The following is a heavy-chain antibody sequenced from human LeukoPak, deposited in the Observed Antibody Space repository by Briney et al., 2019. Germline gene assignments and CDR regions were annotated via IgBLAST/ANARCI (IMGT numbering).Heavy chain of an antibody. CDR1: GYTFTSYA. CDR2: INAGNGNT. Sequence: ASVKVSCKASGYTFTSYAMHWVRQAPGQRLEWMGWINAGNGNTKYSQKFQGRVTITRDTSASTAYMELSGLRSEDTAVYYCARDRSRGWSRLDYWGQGTLVTVSS. V-gene: IGHV1-3*01. D-gene: IGHD6-19*01. CDR3: ARDRSRGWSRLDY. J-gene: IGHJ4*02.